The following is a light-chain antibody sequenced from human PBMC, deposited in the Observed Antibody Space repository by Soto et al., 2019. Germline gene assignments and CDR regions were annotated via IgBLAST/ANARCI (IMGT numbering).Light chain of an antibody. V-gene: IGKV3-20*01. J-gene: IGKJ1*01. CDR3: QQYNNWPPWT. CDR2: GAS. Sequence: EVVLTQSPGTLSLSPGERVTLSCRPSQSINSNYLAWYQQKPGQAPRLLIYGASRRATGIPDRFSGSGSGTDFTLTISRLEPEDSAVYYCQQYNNWPPWTFGRGTKVDIK. CDR1: QSINSNY.